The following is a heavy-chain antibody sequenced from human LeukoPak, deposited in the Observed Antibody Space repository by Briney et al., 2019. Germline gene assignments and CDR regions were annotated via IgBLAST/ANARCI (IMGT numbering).Heavy chain of an antibody. CDR3: ARGPTYGSGTFYYYYMDV. CDR1: GGTFNTYA. D-gene: IGHD3-10*01. Sequence: SVKVSCKASGGTFNTYAITWVRQAPGQGLEWMGGIIPIFGTATYAQKLQGRVTITADKSTSTAFMELSRLRSEDTAMYYCARGPTYGSGTFYYYYMDVWGKGTTVTVSS. J-gene: IGHJ6*03. V-gene: IGHV1-69*06. CDR2: IIPIFGTA.